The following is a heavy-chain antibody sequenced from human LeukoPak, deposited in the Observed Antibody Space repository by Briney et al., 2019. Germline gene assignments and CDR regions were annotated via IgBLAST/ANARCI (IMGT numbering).Heavy chain of an antibody. D-gene: IGHD3-10*01. V-gene: IGHV1-58*02. CDR1: GFTFTSSA. J-gene: IGHJ4*02. Sequence: ASVKVSCKASGFTFTSSAMQWVRQARGQRLEWIGWIVVGSGNTNYAQKFQERVTITRDMSTSTAYMELSSLRSEDTAVYYCAAGMYGSGSYRNYWGQGTLVTVSS. CDR3: AAGMYGSGSYRNY. CDR2: IVVGSGNT.